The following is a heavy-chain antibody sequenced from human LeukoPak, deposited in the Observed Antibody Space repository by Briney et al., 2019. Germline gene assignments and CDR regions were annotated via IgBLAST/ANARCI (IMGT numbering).Heavy chain of an antibody. V-gene: IGHV3-21*01. CDR1: GFTFTNYN. D-gene: IGHD2-8*02. J-gene: IGHJ3*02. CDR3: ARYPPGRGGLDI. Sequence: AGGSLRLSCAASGFTFTNYNMNWVRQAPGEGLEWLSSISGSSSYMYYADSVKGRFTISRDNAKNLLYVHMNSLRAEDTAVYYCARYPPGRGGLDIWGQGTMVTVSS. CDR2: ISGSSSYM.